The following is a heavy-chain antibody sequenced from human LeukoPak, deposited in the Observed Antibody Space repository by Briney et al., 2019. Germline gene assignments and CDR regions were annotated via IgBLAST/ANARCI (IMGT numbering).Heavy chain of an antibody. J-gene: IGHJ4*02. CDR3: ARELAAARFGYYFDY. D-gene: IGHD6-13*01. CDR2: ISNSAYTK. V-gene: IGHV3-23*01. Sequence: GGSLRLSCEASGFTFSSHAMGWVRQAPGKGLEWVSSISNSAYTKYYADSVKGRFTISRDNSKNMLYLQMNSLRAEDTAVYYCARELAAARFGYYFDYWGQGALVTVSS. CDR1: GFTFSSHA.